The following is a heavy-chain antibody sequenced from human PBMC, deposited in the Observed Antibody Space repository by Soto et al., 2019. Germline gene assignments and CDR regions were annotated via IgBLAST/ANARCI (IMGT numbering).Heavy chain of an antibody. J-gene: IGHJ5*02. D-gene: IGHD1-1*01. Sequence: PSETLSLTCTVSGDSISSGDYYWSWIRQPPGKRLEWIGYIYYSGSAYYNPSLRSRVSISVDTSKNQFSLKLRSVTAADTAVYYCARDKYNPRNWFDPWGQGTLVTV. CDR3: ARDKYNPRNWFDP. CDR2: IYYSGSA. V-gene: IGHV4-30-4*01. CDR1: GDSISSGDYY.